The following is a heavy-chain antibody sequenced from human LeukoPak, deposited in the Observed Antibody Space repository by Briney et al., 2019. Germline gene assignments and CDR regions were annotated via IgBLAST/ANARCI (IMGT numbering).Heavy chain of an antibody. Sequence: SETLSLTCAVYGGSSSGYSWSWIRQPPGKGLEWIGEINHSESTNYNPSLKSRVTMSVDTSKNQFSLKLSSVTAADTAVYYCARAFKRVAGAFDIWGQGTMVTVSS. D-gene: IGHD6-19*01. V-gene: IGHV4-34*01. CDR3: ARAFKRVAGAFDI. CDR1: GGSSSGYS. CDR2: INHSEST. J-gene: IGHJ3*02.